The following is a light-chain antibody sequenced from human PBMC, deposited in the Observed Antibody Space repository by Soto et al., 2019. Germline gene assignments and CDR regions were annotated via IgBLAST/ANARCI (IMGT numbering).Light chain of an antibody. V-gene: IGLV4-60*02. CDR2: LEGSGSY. CDR1: SGHSSYI. CDR3: ETWDSNTRV. Sequence: QLVLTQSSSASASLGSSVKLTCSLSSGHSSYIIAWHHQQPGKAPRYLMKLEGSGSYNKGSGVPDRLSGSSSGADRYLTISNLQFEDVANYYCETWDSNTRVFGGGTKLTVL. J-gene: IGLJ2*01.